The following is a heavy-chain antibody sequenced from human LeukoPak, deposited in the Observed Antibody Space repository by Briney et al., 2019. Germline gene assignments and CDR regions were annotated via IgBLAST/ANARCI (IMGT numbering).Heavy chain of an antibody. CDR2: INPNSGGT. CDR1: GYTFTGYY. D-gene: IGHD6-13*01. V-gene: IGHV1-2*02. J-gene: IGHJ4*02. Sequence: ASVKVSCKASGYTFTGYYIYWVRQAPGQGLEWMGWINPNSGGTNYAQKFQGRVTMTREMSISTAYMELSRLRSDDTAVYYCARGQQLASSWGQGTLVTVSS. CDR3: ARGQQLASS.